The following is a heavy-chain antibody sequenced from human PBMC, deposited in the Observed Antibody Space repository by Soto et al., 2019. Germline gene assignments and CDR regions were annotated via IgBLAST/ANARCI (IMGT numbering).Heavy chain of an antibody. V-gene: IGHV1-46*01. Sequence: QVQLVQSGAEVKKPGASEKVACKASGYKFTTYFIHWVRQAPGQGLEWMGMIHPSGDTGYGQKFRGRVTMTIDTSTPTAYMELRNLTSEDTAIYFSVRGFCTTTPCSGDFQHWGQGTLVTVSS. CDR1: GYKFTTYF. CDR2: IHPSGDT. CDR3: VRGFCTTTPCSGDFQH. J-gene: IGHJ1*01. D-gene: IGHD2-8*01.